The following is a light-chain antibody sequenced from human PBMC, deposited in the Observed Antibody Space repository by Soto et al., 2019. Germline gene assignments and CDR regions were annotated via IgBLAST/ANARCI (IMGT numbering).Light chain of an antibody. CDR2: DAS. J-gene: IGKJ4*01. CDR3: QHYDHLPPLS. Sequence: DIQMTQSPSSLSASVGDRVTITCQASQDIKNYLNWYQQKPGKAPNLLIYDASNLKTGVPSRFSGSGSGTHFTFTISSLQPQDIATYYCQHYDHLPPLSFGGGTKVEIK. CDR1: QDIKNY. V-gene: IGKV1-33*01.